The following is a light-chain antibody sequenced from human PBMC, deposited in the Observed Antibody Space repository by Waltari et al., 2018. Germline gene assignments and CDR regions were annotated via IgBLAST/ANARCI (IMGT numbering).Light chain of an antibody. CDR3: MQALQTPT. CDR1: QSLLHSNGYNY. J-gene: IGKJ5*01. Sequence: DIVMTQSPLYLPVTPGEPASISCRSNQSLLHSNGYNYLDCYLQKPGQSPQLLIYLASNRASGVPDRVSGSGAGTDFTLKISRVEADDFGVYYGMQALQTPTFGQGTRLEIK. CDR2: LAS. V-gene: IGKV2-28*01.